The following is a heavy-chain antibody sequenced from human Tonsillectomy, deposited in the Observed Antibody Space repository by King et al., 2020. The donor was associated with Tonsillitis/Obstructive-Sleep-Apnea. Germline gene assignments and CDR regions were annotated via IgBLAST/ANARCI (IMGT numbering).Heavy chain of an antibody. J-gene: IGHJ4*02. CDR2: IYYSGRT. CDR1: GGSISSYY. V-gene: IGHV4-59*01. D-gene: IGHD3-3*01. Sequence: VQLQESGPGLVKPSETLSLTCTVSGGSISSYYWSWIRQPPGKGLEWIGYIYYSGRTNYNPSLKSRVTISVDTSKNQFSLKLSSVTAADTAVYYCASYYDFWSGYPYWGQGTLVTVSS. CDR3: ASYYDFWSGYPY.